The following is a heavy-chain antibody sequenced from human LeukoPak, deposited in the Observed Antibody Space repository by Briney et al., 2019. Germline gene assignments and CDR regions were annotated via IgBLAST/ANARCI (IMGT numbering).Heavy chain of an antibody. Sequence: PSETLSLTCTVSGDSISTTSYFWAWIRQPPGKGLEWIGYLYNTGSTNYNPSLKSRVTISVGTSKNQFSLKVTSVTAADTAVYFCARIWFGLRRLYYFDYWGQGTLVSVSS. J-gene: IGHJ4*02. CDR1: GDSISTTSYF. D-gene: IGHD3-10*01. CDR2: LYNTGST. V-gene: IGHV4-61*05. CDR3: ARIWFGLRRLYYFDY.